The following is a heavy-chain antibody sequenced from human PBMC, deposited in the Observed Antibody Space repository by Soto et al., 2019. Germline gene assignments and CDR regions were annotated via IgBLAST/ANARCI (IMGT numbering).Heavy chain of an antibody. CDR3: AWRVAARPIYAFDV. V-gene: IGHV4-59*01. Sequence: SETLSLTCTVSGGSISSYYWTWIRQPPGKGLEWIGYIYYSGSTNYTPSLRSRVTISLDMSNNQFSLKLNSVTAADTAVYYCAWRVAARPIYAFDVWGQGPTVTVSS. CDR1: GGSISSYY. J-gene: IGHJ6*02. CDR2: IYYSGST. D-gene: IGHD6-6*01.